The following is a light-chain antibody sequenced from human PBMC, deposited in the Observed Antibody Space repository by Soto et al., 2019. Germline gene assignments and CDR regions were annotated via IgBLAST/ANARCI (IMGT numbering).Light chain of an antibody. CDR2: EVN. Sequence: QSVLTQPTSVSSSPGQSVTISCTGTSSDVGSYNRLSWYQQPPGTAPKLIMYEVNTRPSGVPDRFSGSKSGSTASLTISGLQAEDEADYYCSLYISGSTYVFGTGTKVTVL. V-gene: IGLV2-18*01. CDR1: SSDVGSYNR. J-gene: IGLJ1*01. CDR3: SLYISGSTYV.